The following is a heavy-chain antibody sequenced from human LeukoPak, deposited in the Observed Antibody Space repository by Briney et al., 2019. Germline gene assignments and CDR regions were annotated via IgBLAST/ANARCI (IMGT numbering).Heavy chain of an antibody. J-gene: IGHJ2*01. CDR3: ARVQFRYGDPPYWYFDL. D-gene: IGHD4-17*01. CDR1: GFTFSSYG. Sequence: GGSLRLSCAASGFTFSSYGMNWVRQAPGKGLEWVSYITSSGGAIYYTDSVKGRFTISRDNAKNSLYLQMNSLRAEDTAVYYCARVQFRYGDPPYWYFDLWGRGTLVTVSS. CDR2: ITSSGGAI. V-gene: IGHV3-48*03.